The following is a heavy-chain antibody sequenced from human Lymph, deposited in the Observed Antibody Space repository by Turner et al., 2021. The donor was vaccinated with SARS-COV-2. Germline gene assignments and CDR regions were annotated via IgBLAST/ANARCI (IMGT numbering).Heavy chain of an antibody. D-gene: IGHD6-13*01. J-gene: IGHJ5*02. Sequence: QVQLVESGGGVVQPGRSLRLSCAASGFTFSSYAMHWVRQAPGKGLEWVAIISNDGSNKYYADSVKGRFTISRDNSKNTLYLQMNSLRAEDTAVYYCAKDGGGYSSTWGQGTLVTVSS. CDR1: GFTFSSYA. V-gene: IGHV3-30*18. CDR2: ISNDGSNK. CDR3: AKDGGGYSST.